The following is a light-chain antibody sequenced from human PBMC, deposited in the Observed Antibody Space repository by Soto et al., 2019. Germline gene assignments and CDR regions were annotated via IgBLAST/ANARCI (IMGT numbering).Light chain of an antibody. CDR3: QQYGTSPRT. Sequence: EIVLTQFPGTLSLSPGERATLSCRASQSVGSSYLAWYQQKPGQAPRLLIYGASSRATGIPDRFSGSGSGTDFTLTISRLEPEDFALYSCQQYGTSPRTFGQGTKLEIK. J-gene: IGKJ2*01. CDR2: GAS. V-gene: IGKV3-20*01. CDR1: QSVGSSY.